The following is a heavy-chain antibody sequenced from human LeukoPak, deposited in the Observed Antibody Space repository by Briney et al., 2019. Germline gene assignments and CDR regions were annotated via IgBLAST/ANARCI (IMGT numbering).Heavy chain of an antibody. D-gene: IGHD3-10*01. J-gene: IGHJ4*02. CDR2: IYYSGST. V-gene: IGHV4-39*01. CDR1: GGSISSSSYY. Sequence: SETLSLTCTVSGGSISSSSYYWGWIRQPPGKGLEWIGSIYYSGSTYYNPSLKSRVTISVDTSKNQFSLKLSSVTAADTAVYYCARQDTMGPDYWVQGTLVTVSS. CDR3: ARQDTMGPDY.